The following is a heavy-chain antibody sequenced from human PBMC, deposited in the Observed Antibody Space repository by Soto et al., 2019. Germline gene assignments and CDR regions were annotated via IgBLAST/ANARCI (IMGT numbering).Heavy chain of an antibody. CDR3: ARGDYEHAFDI. Sequence: SETLSLTCTVSGGSISSYYWSWIRQPPGKGLEWIGYIYYSGSTNYNPSLKSRVTISVDTSKNQFSLKLSSVTAADTAVYYCARGDYEHAFDIWGQGTMVTVSS. CDR2: IYYSGST. J-gene: IGHJ3*02. D-gene: IGHD4-17*01. V-gene: IGHV4-59*01. CDR1: GGSISSYY.